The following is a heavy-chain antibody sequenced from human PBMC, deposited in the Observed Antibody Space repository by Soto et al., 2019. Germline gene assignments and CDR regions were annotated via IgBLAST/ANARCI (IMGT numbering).Heavy chain of an antibody. CDR3: ASAQGGNNHMWWID. V-gene: IGHV4-39*01. CDR1: GGSISSSSYY. J-gene: IGHJ4*02. Sequence: SETLSLTCTVSGGSISSSSYYWGWIRQPPGKGLEWIGSIYYSGSTYYNPSLKSRVTISVDTSKNQFSLKLSSVTAADTAVYYCASAQGGNNHMWWIDWGQGNMVT. CDR2: IYYSGST. D-gene: IGHD2-21*01.